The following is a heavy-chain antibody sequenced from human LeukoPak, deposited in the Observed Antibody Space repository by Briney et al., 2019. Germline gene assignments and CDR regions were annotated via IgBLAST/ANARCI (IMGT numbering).Heavy chain of an antibody. J-gene: IGHJ3*02. CDR3: ARDRGGLSGSYYRAYAFDI. CDR2: MNPNSGNT. V-gene: IGHV1-8*01. Sequence: ASVKVSCKASGYTFTSYDINWVRQATGQGLEWMGWMNPNSGNTGYAQKFQGRVTMTRNTSISTAYMELSSLRSEDTAVYYCARDRGGLSGSYYRAYAFDIWGQGTMVTVSS. CDR1: GYTFTSYD. D-gene: IGHD1-26*01.